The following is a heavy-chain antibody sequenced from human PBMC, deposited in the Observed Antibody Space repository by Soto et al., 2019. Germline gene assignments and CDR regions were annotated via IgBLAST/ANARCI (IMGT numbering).Heavy chain of an antibody. CDR2: INGVGSRT. D-gene: IGHD1-26*01. CDR1: GFTFSIYW. CDR3: ARESMWAPDY. V-gene: IGHV3-74*01. Sequence: EVQLVESGGGLVQPGGSLRLSCAASGFTFSIYWMHWVRQAPGKGLAWVSRINGVGSRTSNADPVEGRFTISRDNAKNRLYLEMNSLGAEDTAVYYCARESMWAPDYWGQGTLVAVSS. J-gene: IGHJ4*02.